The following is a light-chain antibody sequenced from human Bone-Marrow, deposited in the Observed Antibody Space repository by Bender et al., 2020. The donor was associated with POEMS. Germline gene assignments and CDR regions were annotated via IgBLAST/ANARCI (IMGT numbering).Light chain of an antibody. J-gene: IGLJ3*02. CDR1: SSNIGAND. Sequence: QSVLTQPPSVSGAPGQRVSISCSGSSSNIGANDVHWYQLFPGLAPKLLIFDNDNRPAEVPDRFSGSKSDTSASLIITGLQPGDKADYYCQSHDNGLSAWVFGGGTKLTVL. CDR3: QSHDNGLSAWV. V-gene: IGLV1-40*01. CDR2: DND.